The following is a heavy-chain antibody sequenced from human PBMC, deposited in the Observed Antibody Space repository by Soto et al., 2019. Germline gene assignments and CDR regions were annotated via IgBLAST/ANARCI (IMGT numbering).Heavy chain of an antibody. CDR3: ARESSGLNYYYYGMDV. V-gene: IGHV1-18*01. D-gene: IGHD3-10*01. J-gene: IGHJ6*02. Sequence: QVQLVQSGAEVKKPGASVKVSCKASGYTFTSYGISWVRQAPGQGLEWMGWISAYNGNTNYAQKLQGRVTMTTDTSASTAYMELRSLRSDDTAVYYCARESSGLNYYYYGMDVWGQGTTVTVSS. CDR1: GYTFTSYG. CDR2: ISAYNGNT.